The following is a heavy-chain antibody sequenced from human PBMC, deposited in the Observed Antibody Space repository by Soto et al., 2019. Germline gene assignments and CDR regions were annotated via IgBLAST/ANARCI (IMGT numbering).Heavy chain of an antibody. Sequence: QVQLVQSGAEVKKPGSSVKVSCKASGGTFSSYTISWVRQAPGQGLEWMGRIIPILGIANYAQKFQGRVTITADKSTSTAYKELSSLRSEDTAVYYCARDLTIFGVVSKENAFDIWGQGTMVTVSS. CDR3: ARDLTIFGVVSKENAFDI. D-gene: IGHD3-3*01. J-gene: IGHJ3*02. V-gene: IGHV1-69*08. CDR1: GGTFSSYT. CDR2: IIPILGIA.